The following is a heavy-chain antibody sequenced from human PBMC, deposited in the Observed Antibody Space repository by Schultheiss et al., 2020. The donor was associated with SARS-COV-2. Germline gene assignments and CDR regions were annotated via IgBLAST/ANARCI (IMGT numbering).Heavy chain of an antibody. V-gene: IGHV4-61*08. CDR3: ARALYSRMDV. Sequence: SETLSLTCTVSGGSISSGGYYWSWIRQPPGKGLEWIGEINHSGSTNYNPSLKSRVTISVDTSKNQFSLKLSSVTAADTAVYYCARALYSRMDVWGQGTTVTVSS. J-gene: IGHJ6*02. D-gene: IGHD5-18*01. CDR1: GGSISSGGYY. CDR2: INHSGST.